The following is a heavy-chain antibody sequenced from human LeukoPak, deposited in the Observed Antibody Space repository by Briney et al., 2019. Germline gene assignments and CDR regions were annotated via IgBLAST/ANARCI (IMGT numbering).Heavy chain of an antibody. D-gene: IGHD3-22*01. J-gene: IGHJ4*02. CDR3: TKDASYARENDNSGFFID. CDR1: GFTFSRYA. Sequence: GGSLRLSCVASGFTFSRYAMHWVRLAPGKGLEWVAVISYDGSNKYYADSVKGRFTVSRDKSKNTLCVQMNSLRADDTAVYYCTKDASYARENDNSGFFIDWGQGTLVTVSS. V-gene: IGHV3-30-3*02. CDR2: ISYDGSNK.